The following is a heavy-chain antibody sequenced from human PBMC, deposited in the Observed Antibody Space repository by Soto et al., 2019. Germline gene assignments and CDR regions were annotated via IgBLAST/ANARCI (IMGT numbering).Heavy chain of an antibody. CDR3: ARGYNVVVPAANYYYYGMDV. CDR2: INHSGST. J-gene: IGHJ6*02. Sequence: NPSETLSLTCAVYGGSFSGYYWSWIRQPPGKGLEWIGEINHSGSTNYNPSLKSRVTISVDTSKNQFSLKLSSVTAADTAVYYCARGYNVVVPAANYYYYGMDVWGQGTTVTVSS. CDR1: GGSFSGYY. D-gene: IGHD2-2*01. V-gene: IGHV4-34*01.